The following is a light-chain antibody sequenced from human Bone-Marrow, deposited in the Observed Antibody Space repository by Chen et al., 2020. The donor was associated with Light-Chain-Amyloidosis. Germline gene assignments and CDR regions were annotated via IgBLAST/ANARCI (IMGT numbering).Light chain of an antibody. CDR1: QRLSTF. J-gene: IGKJ5*01. CDR2: NAS. V-gene: IGKV3-11*01. CDR3: QRRSLWPPIT. Sequence: EVVLTQSPATLSLSSVERATLSCMASQRLSTFLAWYQHKPVQAPRLLIYNASTRATGIPARFSGSGSGPDLTLTISSLDPEYFAFYYCQRRSLWPPITFCQGTRLGIK.